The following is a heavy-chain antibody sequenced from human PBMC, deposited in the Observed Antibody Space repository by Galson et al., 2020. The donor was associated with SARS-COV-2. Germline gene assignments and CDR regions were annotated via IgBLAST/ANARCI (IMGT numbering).Heavy chain of an antibody. J-gene: IGHJ6*02. CDR2: LKQDGSER. D-gene: IGHD2-2*01. V-gene: IGHV3-7*01. CDR1: GFTFSNHW. CDR3: ARGTSSRRDYDGLDV. Sequence: GGSLRLSCEASGFTFSNHWMIWVRQAPGKGLEWVANLKQDGSERYYVGAVEGRFTISRDNTNNVLHLEMTSLRVEDTAVYYCARGTSSRRDYDGLDVWGQGTTVTVSS.